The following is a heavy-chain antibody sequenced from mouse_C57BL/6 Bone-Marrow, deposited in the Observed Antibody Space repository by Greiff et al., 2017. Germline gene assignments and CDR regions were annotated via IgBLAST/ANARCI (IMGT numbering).Heavy chain of an antibody. CDR1: GFSLPSYA. J-gene: IGHJ1*03. CDR2: IWTGGGT. Sequence: VMLVESGPGLVAPSQSLSITCTVSGFSLPSYAISWVRQPPGKGLEWLGVIWTGGGTNYNSALKSRLSISKDNSKSQVFLKMNSLQTDDTARYYCARNWSYGSSLWYFDVWGTGTTVTVSS. CDR3: ARNWSYGSSLWYFDV. D-gene: IGHD1-1*01. V-gene: IGHV2-9-1*01.